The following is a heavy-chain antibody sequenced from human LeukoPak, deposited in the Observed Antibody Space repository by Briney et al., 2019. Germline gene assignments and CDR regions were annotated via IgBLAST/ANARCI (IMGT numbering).Heavy chain of an antibody. CDR1: GGTFSSYA. CDR2: IIPIFGTA. D-gene: IGHD6-19*01. V-gene: IGHV1-69*05. J-gene: IGHJ6*03. Sequence: SVKVSCKASGGTFSSYAISWVRQAPGQGLEWMGRIIPIFGTANYAQKFQGRVTITTDESTSTAYMELSSLRSEDTAVYYCARDPGHSSGWYGYYYYMDVWGKGTTVTASS. CDR3: ARDPGHSSGWYGYYYYMDV.